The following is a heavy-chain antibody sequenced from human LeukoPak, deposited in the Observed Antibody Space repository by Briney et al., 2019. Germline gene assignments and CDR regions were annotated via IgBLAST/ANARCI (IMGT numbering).Heavy chain of an antibody. Sequence: GESLKISCQVSGYTFTSHWISWVRQMPGKGLEWMGKIDPSDSYTKYSPSFQGHVTISTDKSITTACLQWSSLKASDTAIYYCARHVGITSASDYWGQGTLVTVSS. V-gene: IGHV5-10-1*01. CDR1: GYTFTSHW. D-gene: IGHD1-26*01. J-gene: IGHJ4*02. CDR3: ARHVGITSASDY. CDR2: IDPSDSYT.